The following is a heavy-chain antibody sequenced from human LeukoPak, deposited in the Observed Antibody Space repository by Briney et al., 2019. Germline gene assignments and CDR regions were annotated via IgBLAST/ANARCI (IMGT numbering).Heavy chain of an antibody. D-gene: IGHD1-26*01. V-gene: IGHV4-31*11. CDR3: ARVAYEWEIPYYGMDV. CDR2: IYYSGST. Sequence: PSQTLSLTCAVSGGSISSGGYYWSWIRQHPGKGLEWIGYIYYSGSTYYNPSLKSRVTISVDTSKNQFSLKLSSVTAADTAVYYCARVAYEWEIPYYGMDVWGQGTTVTASS. CDR1: GGSISSGGYY. J-gene: IGHJ6*02.